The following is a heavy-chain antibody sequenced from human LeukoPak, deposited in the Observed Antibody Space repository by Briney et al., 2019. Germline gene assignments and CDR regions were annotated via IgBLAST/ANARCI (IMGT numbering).Heavy chain of an antibody. D-gene: IGHD3-3*01. CDR1: GYTFTSYD. J-gene: IGHJ6*03. CDR3: ARGASDFRSGYYLYYYYYYMDV. V-gene: IGHV1-8*03. CDR2: MNPNSGNT. Sequence: GASVKVSCKASGYTFTSYDINWVRQATGQGLEWMGWMNPNSGNTGYAQKFQGRVTITRNTSISTAYMELSSLRSEDTAVYYCARGASDFRSGYYLYYYYYYMDVWGKGTTVTVSS.